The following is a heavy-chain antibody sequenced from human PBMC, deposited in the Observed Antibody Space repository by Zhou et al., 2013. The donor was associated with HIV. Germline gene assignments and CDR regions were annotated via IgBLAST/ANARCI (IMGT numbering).Heavy chain of an antibody. J-gene: IGHJ4*02. CDR2: FDPEDGET. CDR3: ATLWFGELSVDY. D-gene: IGHD3-10*01. V-gene: IGHV1-24*01. Sequence: QVQLVQSGAEVKKPGASVKVSCKVSGYTLTELSMHWVRQAPGKGLEWMGGFDPEDGETIYALRFKGRITMTEDTSTDTAYMELNSLRSEDTAVYYCATLWFGELSVDYWGQGTLVTVSS. CDR1: GYTLTELS.